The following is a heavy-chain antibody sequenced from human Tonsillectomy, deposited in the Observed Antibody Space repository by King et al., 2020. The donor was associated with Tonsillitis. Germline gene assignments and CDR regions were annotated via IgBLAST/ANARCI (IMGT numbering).Heavy chain of an antibody. Sequence: VQLVEFGGGVVQPGRSLRLSCAASGFTFSSYAIHWVRQAPGKGLEWVAVIWYDGSNKYYADSVKGRFTISRDNSKNTLYLQMNSLRAEDTAVYSCARDRGSGSYYAFDYWGQGTLVTVSS. CDR1: GFTFSSYA. V-gene: IGHV3-33*08. D-gene: IGHD3-10*01. CDR2: IWYDGSNK. CDR3: ARDRGSGSYYAFDY. J-gene: IGHJ4*02.